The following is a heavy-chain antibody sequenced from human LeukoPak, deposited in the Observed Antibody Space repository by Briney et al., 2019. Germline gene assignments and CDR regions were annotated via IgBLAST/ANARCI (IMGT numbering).Heavy chain of an antibody. CDR3: ASFTMIVVGQDDY. CDR1: GYSISSGYY. Sequence: SETLSLTCTVSGYSISSGYYWGWIRQPPGKGLEWIGSIYHSGSTYYNPSLKSRVTISVDTSKNQFSLKLSSVTAADTAVYYCASFTMIVVGQDDYWGQGTLVTVSS. CDR2: IYHSGST. V-gene: IGHV4-38-2*02. D-gene: IGHD3-22*01. J-gene: IGHJ4*02.